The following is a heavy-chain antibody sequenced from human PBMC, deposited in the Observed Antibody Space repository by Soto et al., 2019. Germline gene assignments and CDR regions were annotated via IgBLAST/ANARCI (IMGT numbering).Heavy chain of an antibody. CDR2: IIPIFGTA. CDR3: ARENCGGDCYYYYGMDV. V-gene: IGHV1-69*01. D-gene: IGHD2-21*02. CDR1: GGTFSSYA. J-gene: IGHJ6*02. Sequence: QVQLVQSGAEVQKPGSSVKVSCKASGGTFSSYAISWVRQAPGQGLEWMGGIIPIFGTANYAQKFQGRVTITADESTSTAYMELSSLRSEDTAVYYCARENCGGDCYYYYGMDVWGQGTTVTVSS.